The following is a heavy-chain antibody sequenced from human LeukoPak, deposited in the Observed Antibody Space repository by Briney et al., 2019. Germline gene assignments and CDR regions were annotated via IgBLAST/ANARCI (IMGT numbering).Heavy chain of an antibody. CDR2: IKEDGSNI. CDR3: ARGTRALPY. D-gene: IGHD4/OR15-4a*01. V-gene: IGHV3-7*01. CDR1: GFTFSNHC. Sequence: GGSLRLSCAASGFTFSNHCMTWVRQAPGKGLAWVGSIKEDGSNIYYVDSVKGRFTISRDNAENSLFLQMSSLRVEDTAVYYCARGTRALPYWGQGTLVTVSS. J-gene: IGHJ4*02.